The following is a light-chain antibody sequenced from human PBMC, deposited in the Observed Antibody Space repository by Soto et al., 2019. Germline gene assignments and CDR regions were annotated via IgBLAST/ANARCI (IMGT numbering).Light chain of an antibody. V-gene: IGLV2-14*01. CDR2: DVS. CDR1: SSDVGVYNY. Sequence: QSVLTQPASVSGSPGQSITISCTATSSDVGVYNYVSWYQQHPGKAPKLMIFDVSNRPSGVSNRFSGSKSGNTASLTISGVQAEDEADYYCSSYTSSSTLGVFGTGTKLTVL. J-gene: IGLJ1*01. CDR3: SSYTSSSTLGV.